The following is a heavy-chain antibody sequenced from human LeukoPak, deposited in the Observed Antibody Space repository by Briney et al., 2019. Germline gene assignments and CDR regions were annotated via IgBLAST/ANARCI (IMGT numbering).Heavy chain of an antibody. CDR1: GHIFSTYY. CDR3: AKETPNTGWFDP. V-gene: IGHV1-46*01. D-gene: IGHD1-14*01. CDR2: INPSGDGT. J-gene: IGHJ5*02. Sequence: ASVKVSCKASGHIFSTYYVHLVRQAPGQGLEWMGVINPSGDGTNYPQRFQGRVTLTRDTSTSTVYMELTSLRSEDTAMYYCAKETPNTGWFDPWGQGTLVTVSS.